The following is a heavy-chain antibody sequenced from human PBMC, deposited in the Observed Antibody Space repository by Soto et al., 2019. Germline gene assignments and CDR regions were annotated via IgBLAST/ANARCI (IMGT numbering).Heavy chain of an antibody. CDR1: GFTFGDSY. Sequence: GGSLRLSCAGSGFTFGDSYMSWIRQAPGKGLEWLSYISPGSRYPAYADSVKGRFTISRGNAKRSLYLQMMSLTAEDTAIYYCVRGGGGGLFDPWGQGTMVTVSS. V-gene: IGHV3-11*06. J-gene: IGHJ5*02. D-gene: IGHD2-15*01. CDR2: ISPGSRYP. CDR3: VRGGGGGLFDP.